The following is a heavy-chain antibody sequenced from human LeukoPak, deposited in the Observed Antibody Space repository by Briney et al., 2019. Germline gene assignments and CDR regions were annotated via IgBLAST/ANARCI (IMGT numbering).Heavy chain of an antibody. V-gene: IGHV1-2*02. Sequence: ASVKVSCKASGYTFTSYYMHWVRQAPGQGLEWMGWINPNSGGTNYAQKFQGRVTMTRDTSISTAYMELSRLRSDDTAVYYCATDPYYDSSGYYPHNYFDYWGQGTLVTVSS. CDR1: GYTFTSYY. D-gene: IGHD3-22*01. J-gene: IGHJ4*02. CDR2: INPNSGGT. CDR3: ATDPYYDSSGYYPHNYFDY.